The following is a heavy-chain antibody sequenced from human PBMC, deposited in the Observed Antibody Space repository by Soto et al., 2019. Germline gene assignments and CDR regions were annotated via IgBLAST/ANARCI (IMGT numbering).Heavy chain of an antibody. CDR1: GGTFSSYA. J-gene: IGHJ4*02. Sequence: QVQLVQSGAEVKKPGSSVKVSCKASGGTFSSYAIRWVRQAPGQGLEWMGGIIPIFGTANYAQKFQGRVMITAEESTSTAYMELSSLRSEDTDVYYCARANSNVVGATHYFDYCVQGSLLTVSS. V-gene: IGHV1-69*01. D-gene: IGHD1-26*01. CDR2: IIPIFGTA. CDR3: ARANSNVVGATHYFDY.